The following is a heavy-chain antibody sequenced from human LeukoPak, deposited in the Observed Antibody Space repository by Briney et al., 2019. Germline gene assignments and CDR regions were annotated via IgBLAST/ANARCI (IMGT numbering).Heavy chain of an antibody. J-gene: IGHJ2*01. D-gene: IGHD4-17*01. CDR1: GFTFSDYY. V-gene: IGHV3-11*04. CDR3: ARADYGDYAGYFDL. CDR2: ISSSGSTI. Sequence: GSLRLSCAASGFTFSDYYMSWIRQAPGKGLEWVSYISSSGSTIYYADSVKGRFTISRDNAKNSLYLQMNSLRAEDTALYYCARADYGDYAGYFDLWGRGTLVTVSS.